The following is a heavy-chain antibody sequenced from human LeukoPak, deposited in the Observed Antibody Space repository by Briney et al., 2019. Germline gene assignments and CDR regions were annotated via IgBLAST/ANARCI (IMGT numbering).Heavy chain of an antibody. D-gene: IGHD5-18*01. V-gene: IGHV3-7*03. CDR3: ARGGTRGYSPVDY. J-gene: IGHJ4*02. CDR2: IKEDGSER. CDR1: AFIFSGHW. Sequence: GGSLRLSCEGSAFIFSGHWMNWVRQTPGKGLEWVASIKEDGSERQYVDSVKGRFSISRDNTKGSLFLQLNSLRAEDTAVYYCARGGTRGYSPVDYWGQGILVTVSS.